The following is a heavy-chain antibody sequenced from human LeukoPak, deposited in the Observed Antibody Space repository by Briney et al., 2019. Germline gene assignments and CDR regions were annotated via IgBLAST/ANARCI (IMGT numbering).Heavy chain of an antibody. Sequence: SETLSLTCTVSGGSISSHYWSWIRQPPGKGLEWIGYIYYSGTSDYNPSLKSRVTMSVDTSKNQFSLKLSSVTAADTAVYYCAREVWFGDKSYGMDVWGQGTTVTVSS. V-gene: IGHV4-59*11. CDR1: GGSISSHY. J-gene: IGHJ6*02. D-gene: IGHD3-10*01. CDR2: IYYSGTS. CDR3: AREVWFGDKSYGMDV.